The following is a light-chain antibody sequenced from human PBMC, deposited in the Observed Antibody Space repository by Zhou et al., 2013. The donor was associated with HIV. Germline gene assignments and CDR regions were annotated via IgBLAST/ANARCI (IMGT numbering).Light chain of an antibody. V-gene: IGKV3-20*01. Sequence: EIVLTQSPGTLSLSPGERATLSCRASQSLSNTFLAWYHQKPGQPPRLLIYDVSSRATGIPDRFSGSGSGTDFTLIISRLEPEDFAVYYCHQYSLSPLTFGQGTKVDIK. CDR1: QSLSNTF. CDR2: DVS. J-gene: IGKJ1*01. CDR3: HQYSLSPLT.